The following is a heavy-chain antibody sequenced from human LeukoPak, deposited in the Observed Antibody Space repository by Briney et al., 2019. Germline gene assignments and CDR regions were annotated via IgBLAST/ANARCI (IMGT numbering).Heavy chain of an antibody. CDR2: MNPNSGNT. CDR3: ARGGGSYWFDP. J-gene: IGHJ5*02. D-gene: IGHD2-15*01. CDR1: GYTFTSYY. Sequence: GASVKVSCKASGYTFTSYYMHWVRQAPGQGLEWMGWMNPNSGNTGYAQKFQGRVTITRNTSISTAYMELSSLRSEDTAVYYCARGGGSYWFDPWGQGTLVTVSS. V-gene: IGHV1-8*03.